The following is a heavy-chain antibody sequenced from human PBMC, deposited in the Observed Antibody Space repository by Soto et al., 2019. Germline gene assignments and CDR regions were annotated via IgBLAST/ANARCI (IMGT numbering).Heavy chain of an antibody. CDR1: GFTFSSYS. CDR2: ISSSSSYI. J-gene: IGHJ4*02. Sequence: EVQLVESGGGLVKPGGSLRLSCAASGFTFSSYSMNWVRQAPGKGLEWVSSISSSSSYIYYADSVKGRFTISRDNAKNSLYLQMNSLRAEDTAVYYCAREGSSERGYSYGVTWYYFDYWGQGTLVTVSS. V-gene: IGHV3-21*01. CDR3: AREGSSERGYSYGVTWYYFDY. D-gene: IGHD5-18*01.